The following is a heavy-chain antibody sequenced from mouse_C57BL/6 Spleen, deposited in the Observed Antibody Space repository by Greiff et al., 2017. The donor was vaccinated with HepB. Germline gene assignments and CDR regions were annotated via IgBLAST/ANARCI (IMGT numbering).Heavy chain of an antibody. V-gene: IGHV14-1*01. CDR3: TTDYYGSIFDY. CDR1: GFNIKDYY. D-gene: IGHD1-1*01. J-gene: IGHJ2*01. Sequence: EVQLQQSGAELVRPGASVKLSCTASGFNIKDYYMHWVKQRPEQGLEWIGRIDPEDGDTEYAPKFQGKATMTADTSSNTAYLQLSSLTSEDTSVYYCTTDYYGSIFDYWGQGTTLTVSS. CDR2: IDPEDGDT.